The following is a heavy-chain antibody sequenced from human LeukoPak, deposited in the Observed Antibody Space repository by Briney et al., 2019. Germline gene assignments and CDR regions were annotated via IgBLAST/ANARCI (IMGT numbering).Heavy chain of an antibody. CDR2: IKEEGSAT. Sequence: GGSLRLSCAPSGLTFSTYWMLWVRQARGKGPEWLANIKEEGSATYHVDSVTGRFTISRENAKQSLYLQMTSLRAEDTAVYYCARDSPGYLAYDSWGQGTLVTVSS. CDR3: ARDSPGYLAYDS. V-gene: IGHV3-7*04. D-gene: IGHD1-1*01. J-gene: IGHJ4*02. CDR1: GLTFSTYW.